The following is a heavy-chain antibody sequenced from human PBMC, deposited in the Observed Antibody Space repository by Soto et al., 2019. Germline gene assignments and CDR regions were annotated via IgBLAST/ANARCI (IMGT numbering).Heavy chain of an antibody. V-gene: IGHV3-23*01. Sequence: LSCASSRVTFSSYAMGWVRQAPGKGLEWVSAISGSGGSTYYADSVKGRFTISRDNSKNTLYLQMNSLRAEDTAVYYSAKGQASYGDKHNNTWFDPWGQGTLVTVSS. J-gene: IGHJ5*02. CDR1: RVTFSSYA. CDR3: AKGQASYGDKHNNTWFDP. CDR2: ISGSGGST. D-gene: IGHD5-18*01.